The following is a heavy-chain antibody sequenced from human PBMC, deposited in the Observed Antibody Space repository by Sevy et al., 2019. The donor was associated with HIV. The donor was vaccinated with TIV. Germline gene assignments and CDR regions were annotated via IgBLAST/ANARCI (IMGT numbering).Heavy chain of an antibody. V-gene: IGHV3-11*04. CDR2: ISSSGNTI. CDR1: GFTFSDYY. D-gene: IGHD2-15*01. J-gene: IGHJ4*02. Sequence: GGSLRLSCVASGFTFSDYYMSWIRQAPGKGLEWVSYISSSGNTIYYADSVKGRFTISRDNAKNSLYLQMNSLRPEDTAVYYCAREPNPNPIGYSDYWGQGTLVTVSS. CDR3: AREPNPNPIGYSDY.